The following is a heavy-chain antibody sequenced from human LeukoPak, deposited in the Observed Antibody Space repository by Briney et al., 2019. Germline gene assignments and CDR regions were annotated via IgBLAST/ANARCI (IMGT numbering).Heavy chain of an antibody. Sequence: PGRSLRLSCSASGFIFSSHAMHWARQAPGKGLEWVSVISYEASNQYYADSVKGRFTISRDNSRNTLYLQMDSLRPEDTAVYYCARDYRVGCTSDDCFPIDYWGQGTLVTVSS. CDR2: ISYEASNQ. J-gene: IGHJ4*02. CDR1: GFIFSSHA. CDR3: ARDYRVGCTSDDCFPIDY. V-gene: IGHV3-30-3*01. D-gene: IGHD2-21*02.